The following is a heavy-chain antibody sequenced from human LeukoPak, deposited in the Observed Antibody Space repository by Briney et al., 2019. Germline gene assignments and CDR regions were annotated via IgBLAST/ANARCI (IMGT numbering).Heavy chain of an antibody. CDR3: AKPSLFYLDAFDI. J-gene: IGHJ3*02. CDR1: GFTFISYA. CDR2: ISGSGGST. Sequence: VGSRRLSCAAPGFTFISYAMSWVRQAPGKGLHWVSAISGSGGSTYYADSVKGRFTISRDNSKNTLYLQMNSLRAEDTAVYYCAKPSLFYLDAFDIWGQGTMVTVSS. D-gene: IGHD3-3*02. V-gene: IGHV3-23*01.